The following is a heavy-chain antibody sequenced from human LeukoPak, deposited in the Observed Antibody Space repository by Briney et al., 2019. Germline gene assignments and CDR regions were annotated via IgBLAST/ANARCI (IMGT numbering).Heavy chain of an antibody. D-gene: IGHD1-1*01. CDR2: INPSGGST. Sequence: AQVKASAKTSGTTLTSYNTDWVRKAPGKGLEWMGVINPSGGSTRYAQKFQGRVTMTGDTSTRTVYMELSSLTSADTAVYYCARGTTDDYWGQGTPVTVSS. J-gene: IGHJ4*02. CDR1: GTTLTSYN. V-gene: IGHV1-46*01. CDR3: ARGTTDDY.